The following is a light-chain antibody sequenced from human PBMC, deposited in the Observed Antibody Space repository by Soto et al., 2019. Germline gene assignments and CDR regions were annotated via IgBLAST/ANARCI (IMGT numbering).Light chain of an antibody. V-gene: IGKV3-15*01. Sequence: ETVMTQSPAALSVSPGERATLSCRASQSVSSNVAWYQQTPGQAPRLLIYGASTRAAGIPDRFSGSGSGTEFTLTISSLQSEDFAVYYCQEYNNGPPVTFGQETRLEIK. CDR2: GAS. J-gene: IGKJ5*01. CDR1: QSVSSN. CDR3: QEYNNGPPVT.